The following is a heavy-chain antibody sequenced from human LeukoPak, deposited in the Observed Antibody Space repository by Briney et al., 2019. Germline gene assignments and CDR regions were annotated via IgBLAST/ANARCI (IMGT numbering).Heavy chain of an antibody. CDR3: ARYRDGYSYYFDY. D-gene: IGHD5-24*01. J-gene: IGHJ4*02. CDR1: GGSISSSSYY. CDR2: IYYSGST. V-gene: IGHV4-39*01. Sequence: PSETLSLTCTVSGGSISSSSYYWGWIRQPPGKGLEWIGSIYYSGSTYYNPSLKSRVTISVDTSKNQFSLKLSSVTAADTAVYYCARYRDGYSYYFDYWGQGTLVTVSS.